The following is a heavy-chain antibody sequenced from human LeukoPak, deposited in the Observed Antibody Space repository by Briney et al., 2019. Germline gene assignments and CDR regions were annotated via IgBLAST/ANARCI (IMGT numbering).Heavy chain of an antibody. Sequence: SETLSLTCTVSGYSISSGYYWGWIRQPPGKGLEWIGSIYHSGSTYYNPSLKSRVTISVDTSKNQFSLKLNSVTATDTAVYYCARGANWFDPWGQGTLVTVSS. J-gene: IGHJ5*02. CDR1: GYSISSGYY. V-gene: IGHV4-38-2*02. CDR2: IYHSGST. CDR3: ARGANWFDP.